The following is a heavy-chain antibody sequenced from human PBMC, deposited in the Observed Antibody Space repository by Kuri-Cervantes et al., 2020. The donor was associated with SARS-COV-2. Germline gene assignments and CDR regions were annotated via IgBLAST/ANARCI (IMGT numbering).Heavy chain of an antibody. J-gene: IGHJ1*01. CDR1: GYSFTYYW. CDR3: ASGSGWYPEYFQH. CDR2: IYSGDSDT. D-gene: IGHD6-19*01. V-gene: IGHV5-51*01. Sequence: GESLKISCNGSGYSFTYYWIGWVRQMPGKGLEWMGIIYSGDSDTRYSPSFQGQVTISADKSISTAYLQWSSLKASDTAMYYCASGSGWYPEYFQHWGQGTLVTVSS.